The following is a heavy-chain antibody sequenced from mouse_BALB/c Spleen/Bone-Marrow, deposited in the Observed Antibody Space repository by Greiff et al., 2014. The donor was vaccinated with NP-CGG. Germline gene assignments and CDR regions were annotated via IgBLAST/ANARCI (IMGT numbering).Heavy chain of an antibody. D-gene: IGHD1-1*01. J-gene: IGHJ1*01. CDR3: ARCNDGSSYVFDV. Sequence: VQVVESGPELVRPGVSVKISCKGSGYTFTGYAMHWVKQSHAKSPEWTGVISTYSGNTNYNQKFKGKATMTVDKSSTTAYMELARLTSEDSAIYYCARCNDGSSYVFDVWGAGTTVTVSS. CDR2: ISTYSGNT. V-gene: IGHV1-67*01. CDR1: GYTFTGYA.